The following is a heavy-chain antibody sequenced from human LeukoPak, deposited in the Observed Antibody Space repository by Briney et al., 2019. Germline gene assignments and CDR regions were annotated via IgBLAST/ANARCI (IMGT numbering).Heavy chain of an antibody. CDR2: FIPIFGTA. D-gene: IGHD4-23*01. Sequence: SVKVSCKASGGTFSSYAISWVRQAPGQGLEWMGGFIPIFGTANYAQKFQGRVTITAVESMSTAYTELSSLRSEDTAVYYCARGWLAETTVVTPYNYWGQGTLVTVSS. V-gene: IGHV1-69*13. CDR3: ARGWLAETTVVTPYNY. CDR1: GGTFSSYA. J-gene: IGHJ4*02.